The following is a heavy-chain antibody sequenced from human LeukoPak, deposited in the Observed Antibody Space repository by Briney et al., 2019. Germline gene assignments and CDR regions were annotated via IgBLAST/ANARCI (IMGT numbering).Heavy chain of an antibody. CDR2: IDWDDDK. CDR1: GFSLITTGMC. Sequence: SGPALVKPTQTLTLTCTFSGFSLITTGMCVSWIRQPPGKALEWLARIDWDDDKYYSASLKTRLTISKDTSKNQVVLTMTNMDPVDTATYYCAHRPTTGKWFDPWGQGTLVTVSS. J-gene: IGHJ5*02. D-gene: IGHD4-17*01. CDR3: AHRPTTGKWFDP. V-gene: IGHV2-70*12.